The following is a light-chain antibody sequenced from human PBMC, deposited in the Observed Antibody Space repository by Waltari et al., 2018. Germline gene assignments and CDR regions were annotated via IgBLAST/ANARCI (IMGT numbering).Light chain of an antibody. Sequence: SSELTQGPAVSVALGQTVKITCQGDSLRTSYASWYQLKPGQAPVLVLFGKEKRPSGIPDRFSGYSSGTTSSLTITGAQAEDEADYYCHSRNGRNNEAVFGGGTKLTVL. CDR3: HSRNGRNNEAV. J-gene: IGLJ3*02. CDR2: GKE. V-gene: IGLV3-19*01. CDR1: SLRTSY.